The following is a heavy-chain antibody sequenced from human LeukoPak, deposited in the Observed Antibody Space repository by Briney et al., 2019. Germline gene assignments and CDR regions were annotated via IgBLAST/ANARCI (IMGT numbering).Heavy chain of an antibody. D-gene: IGHD2-2*01. V-gene: IGHV4-34*01. Sequence: SDTLSLTCSVYGESFSGYYWTWIPQPPGKRLEGMGEINHSGSTNYNPSLKSRVAISVDTSKNQFSLKLSSVTAADTAVYYCARERRIVVVPAAYYMDVWGKGTTVTVSS. J-gene: IGHJ6*03. CDR2: INHSGST. CDR3: ARERRIVVVPAAYYMDV. CDR1: GESFSGYY.